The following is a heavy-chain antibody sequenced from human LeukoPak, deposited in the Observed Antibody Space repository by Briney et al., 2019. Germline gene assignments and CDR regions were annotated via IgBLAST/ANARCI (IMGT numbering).Heavy chain of an antibody. J-gene: IGHJ5*02. D-gene: IGHD1-26*01. CDR1: GYTFTGYY. CDR3: ERGSGSYFRFDP. Sequence: GASVKDSCKASGYTFTGYYMHWVRQAPGQGLEWMGRINPNSGGTNYAQKFQGRVTMTRDTSISTAYMELSRLRSDDTAVYYCERGSGSYFRFDPWGQGTLVTVSS. CDR2: INPNSGGT. V-gene: IGHV1-2*06.